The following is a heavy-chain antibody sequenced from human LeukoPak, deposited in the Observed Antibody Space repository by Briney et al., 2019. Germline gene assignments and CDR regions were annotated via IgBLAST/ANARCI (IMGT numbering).Heavy chain of an antibody. J-gene: IGHJ5*01. CDR1: GCTFSSYA. Sequence: GASVKVSCKASGCTFSSYAISWVRQAPGHGLEWIGGVIPIFGTANYAQKFQGRVTITADKSTSTAYMELSSLRSEETAAYYCARVAICGGDCYFVTDWFDSWGQGTLVTVSS. CDR2: VIPIFGTA. D-gene: IGHD2-21*02. CDR3: ARVAICGGDCYFVTDWFDS. V-gene: IGHV1-69*06.